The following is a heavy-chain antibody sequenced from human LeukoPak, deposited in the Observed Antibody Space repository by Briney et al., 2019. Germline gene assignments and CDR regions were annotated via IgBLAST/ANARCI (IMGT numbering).Heavy chain of an antibody. CDR2: IYHSGST. V-gene: IGHV4-38-2*02. CDR3: ARLSLTGTTLY. J-gene: IGHJ4*02. D-gene: IGHD1-7*01. Sequence: PSETLSLTCTVSTYSLSSGYYWGWIRQPPGKGLDGIGSIYHSGSTYYNPSLKSRVTISVDTSKNQSSLKLSSVTAADTAVYYCARLSLTGTTLYWGQGTLVTVSS. CDR1: TYSLSSGYY.